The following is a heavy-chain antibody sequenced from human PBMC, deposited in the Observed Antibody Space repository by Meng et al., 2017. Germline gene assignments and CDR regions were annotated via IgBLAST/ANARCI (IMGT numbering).Heavy chain of an antibody. J-gene: IGHJ3*02. CDR2: INHSGST. Sequence: SETLSLTCAVYGGSFSGYYWSWIRQPPGKGLEWIGEINHSGSTNYNPSLKSRVTISVDTSKNQFSLKLSSVTAADTAVYYCARVSCSGGSCYSGLSAFDIWGQGTMVTVSS. CDR1: GGSFSGYY. CDR3: ARVSCSGGSCYSGLSAFDI. V-gene: IGHV4-34*01. D-gene: IGHD2-15*01.